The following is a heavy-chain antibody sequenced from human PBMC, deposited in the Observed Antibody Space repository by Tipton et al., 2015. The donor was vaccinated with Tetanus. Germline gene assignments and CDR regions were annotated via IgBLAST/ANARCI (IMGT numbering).Heavy chain of an antibody. CDR2: IASTGRQT. Sequence: SLRLSCAGSGFTFGSYGMHWVRQAPGKGLEWVSNIASTGRQTYYVDSVKGRFTVSRDNSKNTLYLQMNNLRVDDTAVYYCVAEVVDTSGWHQIDYWGQGTLVSVSS. D-gene: IGHD6-19*01. CDR1: GFTFGSYG. J-gene: IGHJ4*02. V-gene: IGHV3-30*03. CDR3: VAEVVDTSGWHQIDY.